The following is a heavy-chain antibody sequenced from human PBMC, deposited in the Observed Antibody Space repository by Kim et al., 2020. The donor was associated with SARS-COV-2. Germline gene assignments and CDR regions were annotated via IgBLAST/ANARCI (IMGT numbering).Heavy chain of an antibody. CDR1: GFTFSSYA. Sequence: GGSLRLSCAASGFTFSSYAMHWVRQAPGKGLEWVAVISYDGSNKYYADSVKGRFTISRDNSKNTLYLQMNSLRAEDTAVYYCARDSVVVVPAANLTYSNYGYYFDYWGQGTLVTVSS. V-gene: IGHV3-30*04. D-gene: IGHD2-2*01. CDR3: ARDSVVVVPAANLTYSNYGYYFDY. J-gene: IGHJ4*02. CDR2: ISYDGSNK.